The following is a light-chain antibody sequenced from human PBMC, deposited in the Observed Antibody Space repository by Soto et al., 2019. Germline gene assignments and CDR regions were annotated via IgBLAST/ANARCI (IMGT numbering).Light chain of an antibody. Sequence: QSALTQPASVYGSPEQSITISCTGTSNDVGRYNLVSWYQQHPGKAPKVMIYEATKRPSGVSNRFSGSKSGNTASLTISGLQAEDEADYYCCAYAGSGTVVFGGGTKLTV. CDR1: SNDVGRYNL. CDR2: EAT. J-gene: IGLJ3*02. CDR3: CAYAGSGTVV. V-gene: IGLV2-23*01.